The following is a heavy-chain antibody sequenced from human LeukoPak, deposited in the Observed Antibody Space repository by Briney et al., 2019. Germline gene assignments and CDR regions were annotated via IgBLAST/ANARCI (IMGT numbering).Heavy chain of an antibody. Sequence: GGSLRLSCVSSGFTIGIAWMSWVRQAPGKGLEWLGHIKSEGEGATTDYAAPAKGRFAISRDDSKNMIYLQMSSLKIDDTAIYYCIAHFPYFYGFDVWGKGTTVTVSS. J-gene: IGHJ6*04. CDR1: GFTIGIAW. V-gene: IGHV3-15*01. CDR2: IKSEGEGATT. D-gene: IGHD3-3*02. CDR3: IAHFPYFYGFDV.